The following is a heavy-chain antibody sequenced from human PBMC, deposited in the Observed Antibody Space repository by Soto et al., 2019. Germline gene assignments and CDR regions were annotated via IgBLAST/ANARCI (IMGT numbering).Heavy chain of an antibody. D-gene: IGHD1-1*01. J-gene: IGHJ3*02. CDR1: GGSISSYY. CDR3: ARDTTGTTLGDAFDI. Sequence: PSETLSLTCTVSGGSISSYYWSWIRQPPGKGLEWIGYIYYSGSTNYNPSLKSRVTISLDTSKNQFSLKLSSVTAADTAVYYCARDTTGTTLGDAFDIWGQGTMVTVSS. V-gene: IGHV4-59*01. CDR2: IYYSGST.